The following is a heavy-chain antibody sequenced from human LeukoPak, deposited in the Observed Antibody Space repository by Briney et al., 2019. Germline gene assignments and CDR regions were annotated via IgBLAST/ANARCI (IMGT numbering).Heavy chain of an antibody. CDR3: ARQVRDSSGYYKASYFDY. D-gene: IGHD3-22*01. V-gene: IGHV4-39*01. Sequence: SETLSLTCTVSGGSVSSSSYHWDWIRQPPGKGLEWIGSIYYSGSTYYNPSLKNRVTISVDTSKNQFSLKLNSVTAADTAVYYCARQVRDSSGYYKASYFDYWGQGTLVTVSS. J-gene: IGHJ4*02. CDR1: GGSVSSSSYH. CDR2: IYYSGST.